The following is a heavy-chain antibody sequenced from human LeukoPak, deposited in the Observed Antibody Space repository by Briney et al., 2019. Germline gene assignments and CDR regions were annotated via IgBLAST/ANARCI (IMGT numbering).Heavy chain of an antibody. CDR3: ARRAGAYSHPYDY. D-gene: IGHD4/OR15-4a*01. V-gene: IGHV3-74*01. J-gene: IGHJ4*02. CDR1: GFTFSRFW. CDR2: INIDGSNT. Sequence: GGSLRLSCAASGFTFSRFWMHWVRQAPGKGLVWVSRINIDGSNTDYADSVKGRFTISRDNAKNSLYLQMNSLRAEDTAVYYCARRAGAYSHPYDYWGQGTLVTVSS.